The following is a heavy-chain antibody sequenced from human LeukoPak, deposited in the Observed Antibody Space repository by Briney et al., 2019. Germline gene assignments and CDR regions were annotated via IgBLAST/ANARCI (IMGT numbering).Heavy chain of an antibody. Sequence: SETLSLTCTVSGGSITTNNYYWGWIRQPPGKGLEWIGRIYYSGSTYYNPSLKSRITISVDTSKNQFSLKVSSVTAADTAVYYCAVQEEMCTTNSCGDYWGQGTLVTVSS. V-gene: IGHV4-39*07. J-gene: IGHJ4*02. CDR1: GGSITTNNYY. D-gene: IGHD2-2*01. CDR2: IYYSGST. CDR3: AVQEEMCTTNSCGDY.